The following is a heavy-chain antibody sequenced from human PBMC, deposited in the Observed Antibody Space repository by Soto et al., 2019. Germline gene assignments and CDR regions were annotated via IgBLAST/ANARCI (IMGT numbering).Heavy chain of an antibody. J-gene: IGHJ4*02. CDR2: ISGSGGST. CDR1: GFTFSSYA. CDR3: AKDEVDYGGKLD. Sequence: EVQLLESGGGLVQPGGSLRLSCAASGFTFSSYAMSWVRQAPGKGLEWVSAISGSGGSTYYADSVKGRFTISRDNSKNTLYLQMHSLRAEDTAVYYCAKDEVDYGGKLDWGQGTLVTVSS. V-gene: IGHV3-23*01. D-gene: IGHD4-17*01.